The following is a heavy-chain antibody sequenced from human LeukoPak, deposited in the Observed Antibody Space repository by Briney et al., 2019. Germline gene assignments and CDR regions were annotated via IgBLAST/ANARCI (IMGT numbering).Heavy chain of an antibody. CDR3: AKVRATVTSSGFDY. Sequence: GGSLRLSCAASGFTFSSYSMNWVRQAPGKGLEWVSAISGSGGSTYYADSVKGRFTISRDNSKNTLYLQMNSLRAEDTAVYYCAKVRATVTSSGFDYWGQGTLVTVSS. D-gene: IGHD4-17*01. CDR1: GFTFSSYS. J-gene: IGHJ4*02. V-gene: IGHV3-23*01. CDR2: ISGSGGST.